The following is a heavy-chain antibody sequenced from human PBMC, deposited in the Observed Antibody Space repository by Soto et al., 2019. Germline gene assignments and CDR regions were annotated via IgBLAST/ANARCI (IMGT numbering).Heavy chain of an antibody. V-gene: IGHV3-33*03. Sequence: GSLRLSCAASGFSFSSYGMHWVRQAPGKGLDWVAVIWYDGSNKYYAESVKGRFTISRDNSKNTLYVQMNSLTVEDTAVYYCARAQYTGSYFDACDVWGQGTMVTV. CDR1: GFSFSSYG. D-gene: IGHD1-26*01. CDR3: ARAQYTGSYFDACDV. J-gene: IGHJ3*01. CDR2: IWYDGSNK.